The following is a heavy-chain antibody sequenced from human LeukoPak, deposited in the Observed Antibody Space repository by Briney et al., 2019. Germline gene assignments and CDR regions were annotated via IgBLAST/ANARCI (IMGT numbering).Heavy chain of an antibody. CDR3: ARDRGYDYVWGSYRYTDPFDY. V-gene: IGHV3-21*01. Sequence: GGSLRLSCAASGFTFSSYSMNWVRQAPGKGLEWVSSISSSSSYIYYADSVKGRFTISRDYAKNSLYLQMNSLRAEDTAVYYCARDRGYDYVWGSYRYTDPFDYWGQGTLVTVSS. D-gene: IGHD3-16*02. CDR1: GFTFSSYS. J-gene: IGHJ4*02. CDR2: ISSSSSYI.